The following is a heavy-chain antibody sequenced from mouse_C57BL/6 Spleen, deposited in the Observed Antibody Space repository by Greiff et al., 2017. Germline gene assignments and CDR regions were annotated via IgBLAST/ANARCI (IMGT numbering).Heavy chain of an antibody. V-gene: IGHV1-52*01. CDR2: IDPSDSET. CDR1: GYTFTSYW. Sequence: QVQLQQPGAELVRPGSSVKLSCKASGYTFTSYWMHWVKQRPIQGLEWIGNIDPSDSETHYNQKFKDKAPLTVDKSSSTAYMQRSSLTSEDSAVYYCARCYGSSYGYFDVWGTGTTVTVSS. CDR3: ARCYGSSYGYFDV. D-gene: IGHD1-1*01. J-gene: IGHJ1*03.